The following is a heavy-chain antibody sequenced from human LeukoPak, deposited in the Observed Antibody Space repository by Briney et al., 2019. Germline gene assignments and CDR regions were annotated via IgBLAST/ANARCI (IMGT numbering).Heavy chain of an antibody. CDR3: ARGNYYDSSGYPFDY. D-gene: IGHD3-22*01. CDR2: ISSSGSTI. Sequence: PGGSLRLSCAASGFTFDDYAMHWVRQAPGKGLEWVSYISSSGSTIYYADSVKGRFTISRDNAKNSLYLQMNSLRAEDTAVYYCARGNYYDSSGYPFDYWGQGTLVTVSS. CDR1: GFTFDDYA. J-gene: IGHJ4*02. V-gene: IGHV3-48*03.